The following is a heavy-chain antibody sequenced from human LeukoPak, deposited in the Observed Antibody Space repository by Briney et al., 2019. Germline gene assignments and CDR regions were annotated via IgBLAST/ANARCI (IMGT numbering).Heavy chain of an antibody. Sequence: GGSLRLSCAASGFAFSSHAMTWVRQAPGKGLEWVSSISGSAEKTYYADSVKGRFTISRDSSQKILNLQMNNLRVEDTATYYCARDPYGGSGFYYYYGMDVWGQGTTVTVSS. D-gene: IGHD3-10*01. V-gene: IGHV3-23*01. J-gene: IGHJ6*02. CDR2: ISGSAEKT. CDR1: GFAFSSHA. CDR3: ARDPYGGSGFYYYYGMDV.